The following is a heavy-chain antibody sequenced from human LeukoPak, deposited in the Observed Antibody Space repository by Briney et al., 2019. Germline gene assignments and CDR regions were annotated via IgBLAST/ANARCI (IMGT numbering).Heavy chain of an antibody. CDR1: GFTFSSYA. CDR2: ISGSGGST. V-gene: IGHV3-23*01. J-gene: IGHJ4*02. Sequence: GGSLRLSCAASGFTFSSYAMSWVRQAPGKGLEWVSAISGSGGSTYYADSVKGRFTISRGNSKNTLYLQMNSLRAEDTAVYYCAKPGPRGYSYGFPNFDYWGQGTLVTVSS. CDR3: AKPGPRGYSYGFPNFDY. D-gene: IGHD5-18*01.